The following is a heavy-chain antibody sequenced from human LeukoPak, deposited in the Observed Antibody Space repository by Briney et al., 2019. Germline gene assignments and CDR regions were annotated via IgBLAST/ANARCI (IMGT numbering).Heavy chain of an antibody. Sequence: PGGSLRLSCAASGFTFSSYSMNWVRQAPGKGLEWVAFIRYDGSNKYYADSVKGRFTISRDNSKNTLYLQMNSLRAEDTAVYYCAKVLGGSGSYKPPEVDYWGQGTLVTVSS. V-gene: IGHV3-30*02. CDR3: AKVLGGSGSYKPPEVDY. J-gene: IGHJ4*02. CDR2: IRYDGSNK. D-gene: IGHD3-10*01. CDR1: GFTFSSYS.